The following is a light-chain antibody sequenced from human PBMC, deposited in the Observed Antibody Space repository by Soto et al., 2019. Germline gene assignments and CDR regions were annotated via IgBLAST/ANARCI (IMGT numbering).Light chain of an antibody. V-gene: IGLV2-14*01. CDR2: EVS. CDR3: SSYTSTSSDV. J-gene: IGLJ1*01. CDR1: SSDIGGHHS. Sequence: QSVLTQPASVSGSPGQSLTISCTGTSSDIGGHHSVSWYQQHRGKAPKLLIYEVSYRASGVSDRFSGSKSGNTASLTISGLQAEDEADYSCSSYTSTSSDVFGTGTKVTVL.